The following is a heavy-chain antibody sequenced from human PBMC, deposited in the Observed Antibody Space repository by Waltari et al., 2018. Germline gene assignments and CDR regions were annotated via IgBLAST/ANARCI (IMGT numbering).Heavy chain of an antibody. D-gene: IGHD6-13*01. CDR1: GFTFSSYA. CDR2: ISYDGSNK. V-gene: IGHV3-30-3*01. J-gene: IGHJ4*02. CDR3: ARTLYSSSWYCDY. Sequence: QVQLVESGGGVVQPGRSLRLSCAASGFTFSSYAMHWVRQAPGKGLEWVAVISYDGSNKYYADSVKGRFTISRDNSKNTLYLQMNSLRAEDTAVYYCARTLYSSSWYCDYWGQGTLVTVSS.